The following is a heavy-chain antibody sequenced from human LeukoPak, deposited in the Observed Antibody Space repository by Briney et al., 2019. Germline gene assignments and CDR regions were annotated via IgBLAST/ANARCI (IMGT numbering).Heavy chain of an antibody. CDR1: GLTFNNYG. V-gene: IGHV3-30*18. J-gene: IGHJ4*02. CDR2: ISDDGSHK. D-gene: IGHD5/OR15-5a*01. Sequence: GGSLRLSCTMFGLTFNNYGVHWVRQAPGKGLEWVAGISDDGSHKYYGDSVKGRLTISRDNSRSMVYLQVNSLRAEDTAVYYCAKGRPHNSDSVEFDYWGQGTLATVSS. CDR3: AKGRPHNSDSVEFDY.